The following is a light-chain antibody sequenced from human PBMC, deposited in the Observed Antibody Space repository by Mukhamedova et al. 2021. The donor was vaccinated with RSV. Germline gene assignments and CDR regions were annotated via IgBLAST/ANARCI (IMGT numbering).Light chain of an antibody. J-gene: IGLJ2*01. Sequence: DALPKQYAYWYQQKPGQAPVLLIYKDTQRPSGIPERFSGSSSGTTVTLTISGAQAEDEADYYCQSADGSVLYRVFGGGTKLTVL. CDR3: QSADGSVLYRV. CDR1: ALPKQY. CDR2: KDT. V-gene: IGLV3-25*01.